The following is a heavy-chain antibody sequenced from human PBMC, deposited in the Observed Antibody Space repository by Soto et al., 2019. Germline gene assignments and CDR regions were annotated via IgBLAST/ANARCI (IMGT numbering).Heavy chain of an antibody. V-gene: IGHV3-66*01. Sequence: PGGSLRLSCAASGFTVSSSYMSWVRQAPGKGLEWVSVIYSGGSTYYADSVKGRFTISRDNSKNTLYLQMNSLRAEDTAVYYCARDSITIFGVVSDAFDIWGQGTMVTVSS. D-gene: IGHD3-3*01. CDR3: ARDSITIFGVVSDAFDI. CDR1: GFTVSSSY. J-gene: IGHJ3*02. CDR2: IYSGGST.